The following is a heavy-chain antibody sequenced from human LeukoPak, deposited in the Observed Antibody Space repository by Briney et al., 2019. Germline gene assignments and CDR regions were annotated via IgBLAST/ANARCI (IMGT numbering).Heavy chain of an antibody. Sequence: ASMKVSCKASEYIFTDYYIHWVRQAPGQGLEWMGWINPHSGGTNYAQNFQYRVAMTGDTSISTAYMELSRLISDDTAIYYCARGGDNYDILTQWGQGTLVTVSS. V-gene: IGHV1-2*02. J-gene: IGHJ4*02. CDR2: INPHSGGT. CDR1: EYIFTDYY. D-gene: IGHD3-9*01. CDR3: ARGGDNYDILTQ.